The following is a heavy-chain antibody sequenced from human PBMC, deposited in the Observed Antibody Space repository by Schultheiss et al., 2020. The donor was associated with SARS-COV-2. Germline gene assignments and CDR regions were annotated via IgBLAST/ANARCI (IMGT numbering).Heavy chain of an antibody. V-gene: IGHV3-72*01. Sequence: GESLKISCAASGFTFSDHYMDWVRQAPGKGLEWVGRTKNKANSYTTEYAASVKGRFTISRGDSENSLYLQMNSLKTEDTAVYYCAKDMRVRGMYYYYYYMDVWGKGTTVTVSS. CDR2: TKNKANSYTT. CDR3: AKDMRVRGMYYYYYYMDV. CDR1: GFTFSDHY. J-gene: IGHJ6*03. D-gene: IGHD2-21*01.